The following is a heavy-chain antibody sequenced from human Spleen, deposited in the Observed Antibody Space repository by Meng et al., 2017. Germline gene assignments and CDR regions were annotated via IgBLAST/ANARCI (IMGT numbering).Heavy chain of an antibody. Sequence: QGPSQVGGEGLLTASRTPSPTVVVSGGAFSDYYWSWCSQPPGKGLEWIGEIKHSGSTNNNPSLESRATISVDTSQNNLSLKLSSVTAADSAVYYCARGPTTMAHDFDYWGQGTLVTVSS. D-gene: IGHD4-11*01. J-gene: IGHJ4*02. CDR2: IKHSGST. CDR1: GGAFSDYY. V-gene: IGHV4-34*04. CDR3: ARGPTTMAHDFDY.